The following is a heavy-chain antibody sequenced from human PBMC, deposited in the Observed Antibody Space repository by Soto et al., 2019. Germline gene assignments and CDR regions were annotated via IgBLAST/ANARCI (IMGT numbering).Heavy chain of an antibody. D-gene: IGHD2-8*01. CDR3: ARDQGVRPEHWFEP. CDR2: ISPSGRVM. Sequence: QLQLVESGGRLVKPGGSLRLSCAASGFTFSDHYMSWIRQAPGKGLEWVSCISPSGRVMYSAESLKGRFSVSRDNTKNSLFLQLSSLRADDTAVYYCARDQGVRPEHWFEPWGQGTLVTVSS. J-gene: IGHJ5*02. V-gene: IGHV3-11*01. CDR1: GFTFSDHY.